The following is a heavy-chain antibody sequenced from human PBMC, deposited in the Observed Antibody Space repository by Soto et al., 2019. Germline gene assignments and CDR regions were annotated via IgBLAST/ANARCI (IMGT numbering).Heavy chain of an antibody. D-gene: IGHD2-21*02. V-gene: IGHV1-3*01. Sequence: ASVKVSCKASGYTFTSYAMHWVRQAPGQRLEWMGWINAGNGNTKYSQKFQGRVTITRDTSASTAYMELSSLRSEDTAVYYCARARPTSCGGDCYSSHPWFDPWRQGTLVTVSS. CDR1: GYTFTSYA. J-gene: IGHJ5*02. CDR3: ARARPTSCGGDCYSSHPWFDP. CDR2: INAGNGNT.